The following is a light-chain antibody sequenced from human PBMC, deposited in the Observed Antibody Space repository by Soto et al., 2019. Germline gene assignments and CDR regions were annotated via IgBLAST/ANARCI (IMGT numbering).Light chain of an antibody. CDR3: QSYDSSLSGWV. Sequence: QSVLTQPPSVSGAPGQRVTISCTGSSSNIGAGYHVHWYQQLPGTAPKLLIYGNSNRPSGVPDRFSGSKSGTSASLAITGLQAEDDADYYCQSYDSSLSGWVFGGGTKLTVL. CDR2: GNS. V-gene: IGLV1-40*01. CDR1: SSNIGAGYH. J-gene: IGLJ3*02.